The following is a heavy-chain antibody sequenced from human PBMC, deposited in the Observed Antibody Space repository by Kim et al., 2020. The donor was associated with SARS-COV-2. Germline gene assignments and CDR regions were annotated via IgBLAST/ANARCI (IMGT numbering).Heavy chain of an antibody. CDR1: GGSSSSSGEE. CDR2: LYYRGST. V-gene: IGHV4-39*01. CDR3: ARHSLRFLEWANWFDP. D-gene: IGHD3-3*01. J-gene: IGHJ5*02. Sequence: SETLSLTCTVSGGSSSSSGEEWGGLRPPPGPGLEWIGRLYYRGSTYYNPSLKSRVTISVDTSKNQFSLKLSSVTAADTAVYYCARHSLRFLEWANWFDPWGQGTLVTVSS.